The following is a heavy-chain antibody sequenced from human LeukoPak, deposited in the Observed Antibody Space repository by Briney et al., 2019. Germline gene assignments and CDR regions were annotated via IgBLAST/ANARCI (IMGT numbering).Heavy chain of an antibody. CDR3: ARHWLQLYGVRSDNWCDP. J-gene: IGHJ5*02. Sequence: PSETLSLTCSVSGGSISSLYWSWIRQPPGKGLEWIGYIYYTGSTNYNPSLKSRVTMFVDMSKNQFSLRLSSVTAADTAVYYCARHWLQLYGVRSDNWCDPWGQGTLVTASS. CDR1: GGSISSLY. V-gene: IGHV4-59*08. D-gene: IGHD4-17*01. CDR2: IYYTGST.